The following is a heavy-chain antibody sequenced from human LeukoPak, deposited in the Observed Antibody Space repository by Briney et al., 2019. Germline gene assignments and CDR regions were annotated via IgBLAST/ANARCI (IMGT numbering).Heavy chain of an antibody. CDR3: ARDRGSSSWFYYYYGMDV. CDR1: GGSISSGDYY. D-gene: IGHD6-13*01. V-gene: IGHV4-30-4*01. J-gene: IGHJ6*02. CDR2: IYYSGST. Sequence: SQTLSLTCTVSGGSISSGDYYWSWIRQPPGKGLEWIGYIYYSGSTHYNPSLKSRVTISVDTSKNQFSLKLSSVTAADTAVYYCARDRGSSSWFYYYYGMDVWGQGTTVTVSS.